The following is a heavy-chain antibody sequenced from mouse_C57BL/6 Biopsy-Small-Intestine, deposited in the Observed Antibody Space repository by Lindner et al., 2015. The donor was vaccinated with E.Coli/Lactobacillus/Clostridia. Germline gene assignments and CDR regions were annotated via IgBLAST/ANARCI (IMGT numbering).Heavy chain of an antibody. CDR2: MNPRSGNT. D-gene: IGHD2-1*01. J-gene: IGHJ1*03. Sequence: VQLQESGAELVRPGTSVKVSCKASGYAFSNYLIEWVKQRPGQGLEWIGVMNPRSGNTAYNEKFKGKATLTADKTSSTAYMQLSSLTSEDSAAYICARDFGNPYWYFDVWGTGTTVTVSS. CDR1: GYAFSNYL. CDR3: ARDFGNPYWYFDV. V-gene: IGHV1-54*01.